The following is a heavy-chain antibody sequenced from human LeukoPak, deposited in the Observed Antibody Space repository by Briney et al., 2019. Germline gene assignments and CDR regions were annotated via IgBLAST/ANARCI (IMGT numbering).Heavy chain of an antibody. V-gene: IGHV1-18*01. D-gene: IGHD2-15*01. J-gene: IGHJ5*02. CDR3: ARDPGGGIVVVVAATPYWFDP. CDR1: EYTFTSYG. Sequence: ASVKVSCKTSEYTFTSYGISWVRQAPGQGLEWMGWISAYNGNTNYAQKLQGRVTMTTDTSTSTAYMELRSLRSDDTAVYYCARDPGGGIVVVVAATPYWFDPWGQGTLVTVSS. CDR2: ISAYNGNT.